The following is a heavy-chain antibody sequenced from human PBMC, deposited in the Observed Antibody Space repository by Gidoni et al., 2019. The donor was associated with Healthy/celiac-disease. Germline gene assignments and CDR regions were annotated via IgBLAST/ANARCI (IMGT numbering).Heavy chain of an antibody. CDR3: ARVRAAAGYSPYMDV. V-gene: IGHV4-34*01. J-gene: IGHJ6*03. Sequence: QVQLQQWGAGLLTPSETLSLTCAVYGGSFRGYYWSWIRQPPGKGLEWIGEINHSGSTNYNPSLKSRVTISVDTSKNQFSLKLSSVTAADTAVYYCARVRAAAGYSPYMDVWGKGTTVTVSS. D-gene: IGHD6-13*01. CDR2: INHSGST. CDR1: GGSFRGYY.